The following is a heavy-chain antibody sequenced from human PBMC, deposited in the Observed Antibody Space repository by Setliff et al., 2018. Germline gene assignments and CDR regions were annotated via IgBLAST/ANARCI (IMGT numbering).Heavy chain of an antibody. Sequence: PGESLKISCKASGYSFPSYWIGWVRQVPGKGLEWMGIIYPGDSHTRYSPSFQGQVTISADKSISTAYLQWSSLKASDTAMYYCARVGQQLVYYYYGMDVWGQGTTVTVSS. D-gene: IGHD6-13*01. CDR1: GYSFPSYW. J-gene: IGHJ6*02. CDR3: ARVGQQLVYYYYGMDV. V-gene: IGHV5-51*01. CDR2: IYPGDSHT.